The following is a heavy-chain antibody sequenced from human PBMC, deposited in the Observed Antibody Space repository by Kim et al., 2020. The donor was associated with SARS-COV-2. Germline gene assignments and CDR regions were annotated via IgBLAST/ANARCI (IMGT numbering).Heavy chain of an antibody. D-gene: IGHD3-10*01. CDR2: ISDSGSNT. Sequence: GGSLRLSCAASGFTFSNYAMSWVRQAPGKGLECVSVISDSGSNTQYADSVKGRFTISRDNSKNMMYLQMNSLRAEDTAVYYCAKVGDYYGSGSYYNDCDYWGQGTLVTVSS. CDR1: GFTFSNYA. CDR3: AKVGDYYGSGSYYNDCDY. J-gene: IGHJ4*02. V-gene: IGHV3-23*01.